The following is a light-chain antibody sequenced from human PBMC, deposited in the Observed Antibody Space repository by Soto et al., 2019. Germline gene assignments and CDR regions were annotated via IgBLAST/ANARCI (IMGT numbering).Light chain of an antibody. CDR2: GAA. CDR3: QQYGNPTMYI. Sequence: EIVLTQSPGTLSLSPGERATLSCRASQSVSSTYLAWYQHKPGQAPRLLIYGAASSATDIPDRFSGSGSGTDFTLTISRLEPEDFAVYYCQQYGNPTMYIFGQGTKVEIK. CDR1: QSVSSTY. V-gene: IGKV3-20*01. J-gene: IGKJ2*01.